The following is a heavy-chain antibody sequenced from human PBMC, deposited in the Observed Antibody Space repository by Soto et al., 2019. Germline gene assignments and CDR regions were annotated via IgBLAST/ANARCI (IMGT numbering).Heavy chain of an antibody. CDR2: INAYNGNT. V-gene: IGHV1-18*01. J-gene: IGHJ5*02. Sequence: GASVKVSCKASGYTFTSYGISWVRQAPGQGLEWMGWINAYNGNTNYAQKLKGRVTMTTDTSTSTAYMELRNMRSDDTAVYYCARVLPPFDPWGQGTLVTVSS. CDR1: GYTFTSYG. CDR3: ARVLPPFDP.